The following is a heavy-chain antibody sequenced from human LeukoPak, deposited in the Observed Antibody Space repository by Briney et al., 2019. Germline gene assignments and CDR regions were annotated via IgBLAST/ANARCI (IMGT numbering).Heavy chain of an antibody. V-gene: IGHV3-43*02. CDR3: AKSFFGAAASGGFDY. CDR1: GFTFDDYA. J-gene: IGHJ4*02. D-gene: IGHD6-13*01. Sequence: GGSLRLSCAASGFTFDDYAMHWVRQAPGKGLEWVSLISGDGGSTYYADSVKGRFTISRDNSKNSLYLQMNSLRTEDTALYYCAKSFFGAAASGGFDYWGQGTLVTVSP. CDR2: ISGDGGST.